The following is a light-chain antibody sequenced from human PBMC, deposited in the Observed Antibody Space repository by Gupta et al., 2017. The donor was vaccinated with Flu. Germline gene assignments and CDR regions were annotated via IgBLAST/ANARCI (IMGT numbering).Light chain of an antibody. J-gene: IGKJ2*01. CDR2: PAS. V-gene: IGKV1-9*01. CDR1: QGISSS. Sequence: SFLSASVGDRVTITCRASQGISSSLAWFQHKPGRAPKLLIYPASTLQSGVPSTFSGSGSGTEFTLTISSLQPEDFATYYCQHLNNFPPYTFGQGTKMEIK. CDR3: QHLNNFPPYT.